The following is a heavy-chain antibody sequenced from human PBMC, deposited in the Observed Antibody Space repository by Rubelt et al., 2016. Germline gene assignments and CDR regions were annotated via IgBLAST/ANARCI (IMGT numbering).Heavy chain of an antibody. CDR3: ARESSSGWYIDY. CDR1: GYTFTSYA. J-gene: IGHJ4*02. CDR2: INPNSGGT. Sequence: QVQLVQSGAEVKKPGASVKVSCKASGYTFTSYAMHWVRQAPGQRLEWVGRINPNSGGTNYAQKFQGRVTMTRDTSITTAYMELSRLRSDDTAVFYCARESSSGWYIDYWGQGTLVTVSS. D-gene: IGHD6-19*01. V-gene: IGHV1-2*06.